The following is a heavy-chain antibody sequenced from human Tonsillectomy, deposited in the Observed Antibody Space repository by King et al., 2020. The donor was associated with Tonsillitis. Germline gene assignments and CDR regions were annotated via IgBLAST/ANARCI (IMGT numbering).Heavy chain of an antibody. Sequence: VQLQESGPGLVKPSETLSLTCTVSGDSISSYYWSWLRQPPGKGLEWIGYIYYTGSTNYNPSLKSRVTISVDTSKNQFSLKLSSVTAADTAVYYCARDTYYYDSTGYYPTYFDYWGQGTLVTVSS. J-gene: IGHJ4*02. D-gene: IGHD3-22*01. CDR1: GDSISSYY. V-gene: IGHV4-59*01. CDR2: IYYTGST. CDR3: ARDTYYYDSTGYYPTYFDY.